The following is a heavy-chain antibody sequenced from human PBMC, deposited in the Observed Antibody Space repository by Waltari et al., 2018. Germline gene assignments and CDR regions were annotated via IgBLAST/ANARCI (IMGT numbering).Heavy chain of an antibody. J-gene: IGHJ4*02. V-gene: IGHV3-21*01. Sequence: EVQLVESGGGLVKPGGSLRLSCAASGFTFSSYSMNWVRQAPGKGLEWVSSISSSSYIYYADSVKGRFTISRDNAKNSLYLQMNSLRAEDTAVYYCARDAFYDFWSGYHHYWGQGTLVTVSS. CDR1: GFTFSSYS. CDR2: ISSSSYI. D-gene: IGHD3-3*01. CDR3: ARDAFYDFWSGYHHY.